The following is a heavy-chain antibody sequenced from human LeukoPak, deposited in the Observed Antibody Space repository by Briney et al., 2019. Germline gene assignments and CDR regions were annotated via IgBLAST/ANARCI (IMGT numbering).Heavy chain of an antibody. V-gene: IGHV3-7*04. CDR3: ARDVRPDY. Sequence: GGSLRLACAASGFTFSSYWMSWVRQAPGEGLEWVANIKQDGTEKYYMDSVKGRFSISRDNAKNSLYLQMNALRAEDTAVYYCARDVRPDYWGQGTLVTVST. D-gene: IGHD6-6*01. CDR2: IKQDGTEK. J-gene: IGHJ4*02. CDR1: GFTFSSYW.